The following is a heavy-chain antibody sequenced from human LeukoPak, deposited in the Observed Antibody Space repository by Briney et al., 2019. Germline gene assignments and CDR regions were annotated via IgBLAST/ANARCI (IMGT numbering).Heavy chain of an antibody. CDR3: SGCTYYMDV. CDR1: GGSISSYY. CDR2: IYYSGST. V-gene: IGHV4-59*12. J-gene: IGHJ6*03. D-gene: IGHD2-15*01. Sequence: SETLSLTCTVSGGSISSYYWSWIRQPPGKGLEWIGYIYYSGSTNYNPSLKSRVTISVDTSKNQFSLKLSSVTAADTAVYYCSGCTYYMDVWGKGTTVTVSS.